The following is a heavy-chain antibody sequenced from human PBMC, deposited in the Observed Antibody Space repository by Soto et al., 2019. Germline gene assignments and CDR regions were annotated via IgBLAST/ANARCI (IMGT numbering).Heavy chain of an antibody. CDR3: ARGGSLYWYFDL. J-gene: IGHJ2*01. CDR1: GYTFTNYA. D-gene: IGHD1-26*01. Sequence: QVQLVQSGAEVKKPGASVKVSCKASGYTFTNYAMHWVRQAPGQRLEWMGWINAGNGNTKYSQKFQGRVTITRDTSASTAYMELSSLRSEDTAVYYSARGGSLYWYFDLWGRGTLVTVSS. V-gene: IGHV1-3*01. CDR2: INAGNGNT.